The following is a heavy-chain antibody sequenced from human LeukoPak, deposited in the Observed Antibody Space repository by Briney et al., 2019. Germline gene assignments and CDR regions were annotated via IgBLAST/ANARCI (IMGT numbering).Heavy chain of an antibody. J-gene: IGHJ6*02. V-gene: IGHV1-69*13. CDR1: GYTFTSYA. D-gene: IGHD1-26*01. Sequence: SVKVSCKASGYTFTSYAISWVRQAPGQGLEWMGGIIPIFGTANYAQKFQGRVTITADESTSTAYMELSSLRSEDTAVYYCARDMWELRLGYYYGMDVWGQGTTVTVSS. CDR2: IIPIFGTA. CDR3: ARDMWELRLGYYYGMDV.